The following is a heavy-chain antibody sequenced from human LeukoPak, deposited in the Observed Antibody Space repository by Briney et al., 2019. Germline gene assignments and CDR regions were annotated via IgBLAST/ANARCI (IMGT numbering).Heavy chain of an antibody. Sequence: SETLSLTCAVYGGSFSGYYWSWIRQPPGKGLEWIGEINHSGSTNYNPSLKSRVTISVDTSKNQFSLKLRSVTAADTAVYYCARHGSSSWYPYWGQGTLVTVSS. D-gene: IGHD6-13*01. CDR1: GGSFSGYY. CDR2: INHSGST. CDR3: ARHGSSSWYPY. V-gene: IGHV4-34*01. J-gene: IGHJ4*02.